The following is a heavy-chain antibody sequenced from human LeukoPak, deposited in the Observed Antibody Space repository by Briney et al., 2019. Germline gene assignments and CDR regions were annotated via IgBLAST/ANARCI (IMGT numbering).Heavy chain of an antibody. V-gene: IGHV5-51*01. CDR2: IYPGDSDT. Sequence: GESLKISCKGSGYSFTGYWISWVRQMPGKGLEWIGIIYPGDSDTRYSPSFQGQVTISADKSINTAYLQWSSLKASDTAMYYCARRGGFNVNTATDYWGQGTLVTVSS. D-gene: IGHD5-18*01. CDR1: GYSFTGYW. J-gene: IGHJ4*02. CDR3: ARRGGFNVNTATDY.